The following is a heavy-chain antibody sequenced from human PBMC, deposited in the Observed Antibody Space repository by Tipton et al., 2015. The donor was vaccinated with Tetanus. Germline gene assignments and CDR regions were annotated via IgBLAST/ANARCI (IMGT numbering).Heavy chain of an antibody. V-gene: IGHV4-39*01. D-gene: IGHD6-6*01. Sequence: TLSLTCTVSGGSISSSSYYWGWIRQPPGKGLEWIGSIYYSGSTYYNPSLKSRVTISVDTSKNQFSLKLSPVTAADTAVYYCARTRSHLSSWGQGTLVTVSS. CDR3: ARTRSHLSS. CDR2: IYYSGST. J-gene: IGHJ4*02. CDR1: GGSISSSSYY.